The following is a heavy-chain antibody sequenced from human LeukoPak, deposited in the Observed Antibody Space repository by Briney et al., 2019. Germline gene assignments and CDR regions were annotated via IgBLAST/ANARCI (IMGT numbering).Heavy chain of an antibody. D-gene: IGHD6-19*01. CDR1: GFTFSSYA. CDR2: IYSGGST. J-gene: IGHJ4*02. CDR3: ARDVVSSGWYMGFDY. V-gene: IGHV3-53*01. Sequence: GGSLRLSCAASGFTFSSYAMSWVRQAPGKGLEWVSVIYSGGSTYYADSVKGRFTMSRDNSKNTVYLQMNSLRAEDTAVYYCARDVVSSGWYMGFDYWGQGTLVAVSS.